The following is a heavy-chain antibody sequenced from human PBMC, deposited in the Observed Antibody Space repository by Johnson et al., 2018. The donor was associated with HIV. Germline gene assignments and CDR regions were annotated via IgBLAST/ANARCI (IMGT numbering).Heavy chain of an antibody. CDR2: IYSGGST. Sequence: EVQLVESGGGLVQPGGSLRLSCAASGFTVSSNYMSWVRQAPGKGLEWVSVIYSGGSTSYADSVKGRFTISRDNSNNTLHLQMNSLRPEDTAVYYCARDLARRGGAAFDIWGQGTMVTVSS. V-gene: IGHV3-66*01. CDR3: ARDLARRGGAAFDI. D-gene: IGHD3-16*01. J-gene: IGHJ3*02. CDR1: GFTVSSNY.